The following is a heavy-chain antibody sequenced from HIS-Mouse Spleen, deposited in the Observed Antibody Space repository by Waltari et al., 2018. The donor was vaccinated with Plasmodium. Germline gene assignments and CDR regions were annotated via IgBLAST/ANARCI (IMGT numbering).Heavy chain of an antibody. V-gene: IGHV3-33*06. Sequence: QVQLVESGGGVVQPGRSLRLSCAASGFTFSSYGMHWVRQAPGKGLEWVAVIWYDGSNKYYADSVTGRFTISRDNSKNTLYLQMNSLRAEDTAVYYCAKLCYYGAGSYYHDAFDIWGQGTMVTVSS. J-gene: IGHJ3*02. D-gene: IGHD3-10*01. CDR1: GFTFSSYG. CDR2: IWYDGSNK. CDR3: AKLCYYGAGSYYHDAFDI.